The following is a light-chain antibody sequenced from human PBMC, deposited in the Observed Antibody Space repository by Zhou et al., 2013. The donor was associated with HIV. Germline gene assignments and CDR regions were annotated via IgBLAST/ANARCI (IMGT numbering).Light chain of an antibody. CDR3: QQYSTHPIT. CDR2: KAT. CDR1: QGIGSW. J-gene: IGKJ5*01. Sequence: DIQMTQSPSSVSASVGDRVTISCRASQGIGSWLAWFQQKPGKAPKLLMQKATSLEGDVLSRFSGSGSGTQFNLTVSRLQSDDSATYYCQQYSTHPITFGQGTRLEI. V-gene: IGKV1-12*01.